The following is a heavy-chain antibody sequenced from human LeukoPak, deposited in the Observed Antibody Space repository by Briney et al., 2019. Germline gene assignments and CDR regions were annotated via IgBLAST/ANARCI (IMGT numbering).Heavy chain of an antibody. Sequence: GGSLRLSCVASGITFSSSWMTWVRQAPGKGLEWVSYISSSGSTIYYADSVKGRFTISRDNAKNSLYLQMNSLRAEDTAVYYCARDWAFDIWGQGTIVTVSS. V-gene: IGHV3-48*04. J-gene: IGHJ3*02. CDR2: ISSSGSTI. CDR1: GITFSSSW. CDR3: ARDWAFDI.